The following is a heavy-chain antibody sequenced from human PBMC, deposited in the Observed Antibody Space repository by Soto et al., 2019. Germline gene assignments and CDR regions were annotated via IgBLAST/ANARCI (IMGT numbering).Heavy chain of an antibody. CDR1: GFTFINYA. Sequence: EVQLLESAGGLVQPGGSLRLSCAASGFTFINYAMNWVRQVPGKGLEWVSTLSGSGTSKYYADSVKGRFTISRDNSKNTVYLQMNSLRAEDTAIYYCAKGTSNGGWFNPFDYWGQGTVVTVSS. D-gene: IGHD6-19*01. V-gene: IGHV3-23*01. CDR3: AKGTSNGGWFNPFDY. CDR2: LSGSGTSK. J-gene: IGHJ4*02.